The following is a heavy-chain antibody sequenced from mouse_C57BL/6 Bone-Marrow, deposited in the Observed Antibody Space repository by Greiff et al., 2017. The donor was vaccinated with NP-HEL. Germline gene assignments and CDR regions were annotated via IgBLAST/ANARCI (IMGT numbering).Heavy chain of an antibody. CDR1: GYTFTSYW. J-gene: IGHJ2*01. D-gene: IGHD2-4*01. CDR3: ARQYYDYEDY. CDR2: IDPSDSYT. Sequence: VKLQQPGAELVMPGASVKLSCKASGYTFTSYWMHWVKQRPGQGLEWIGEIDPSDSYTNYNQKFKGKSTLTVDKSSSTAYMQLSSLTTEDSAVYYCARQYYDYEDYWGQGTTLTVSS. V-gene: IGHV1-69*01.